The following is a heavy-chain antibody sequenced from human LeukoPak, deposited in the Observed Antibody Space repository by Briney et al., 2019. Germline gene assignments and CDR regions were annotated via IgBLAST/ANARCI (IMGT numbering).Heavy chain of an antibody. CDR3: ARGSITMVRGVIDDY. CDR1: GYTFTSYD. CDR2: MNPNSGNT. V-gene: IGHV1-8*01. D-gene: IGHD3-10*01. Sequence: ASVKVSCKASGYTFTSYDINWVRQAPGQGLEWMGWMNPNSGNTGYAQKFQGRVTMTRNTSISTAYMELSSLRSEDTAVYYCARGSITMVRGVIDDYWGQGTLVTVSS. J-gene: IGHJ4*02.